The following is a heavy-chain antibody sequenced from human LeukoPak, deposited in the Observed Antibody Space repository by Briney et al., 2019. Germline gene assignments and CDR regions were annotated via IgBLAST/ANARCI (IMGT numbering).Heavy chain of an antibody. V-gene: IGHV3-74*01. D-gene: IGHD2/OR15-2a*01. CDR3: AGVAYNSSPDY. CDR2: IDSDGSST. CDR1: GFTFSDYW. J-gene: IGHJ4*02. Sequence: PGGSLRLSCAASGFTFSDYWMVWVRQVPGKGLVWVSHIDSDGSSTTYADSVKGRFTISRDNAKNTLYLQMTSLRGEDTAVYYCAGVAYNSSPDYWGQGTLVTVSS.